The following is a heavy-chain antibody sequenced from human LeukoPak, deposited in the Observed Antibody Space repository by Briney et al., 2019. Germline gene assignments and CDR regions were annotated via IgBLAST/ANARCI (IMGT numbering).Heavy chain of an antibody. CDR1: GYTLTELS. CDR2: FDPEDGET. J-gene: IGHJ4*02. D-gene: IGHD3-9*01. Sequence: ASVKVSCKVSGYTLTELSMHWVRQAPGKGLEWMGGFDPEDGETIYAQKFQGRVTMTEDTSTDTAYMELSSLRSEDTAVYYCARSRARYFDWLLHFDYWGQGTLVTVSS. V-gene: IGHV1-24*01. CDR3: ARSRARYFDWLLHFDY.